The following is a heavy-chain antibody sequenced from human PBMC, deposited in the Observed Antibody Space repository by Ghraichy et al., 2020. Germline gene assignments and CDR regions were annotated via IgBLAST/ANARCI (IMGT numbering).Heavy chain of an antibody. Sequence: SQTLSLTCAVSGEAFSGYYWTWIRQTPGKGLEWIGEIDHRESTNYSPSLESRVTCSIDTTRKRFSLRMTSVTAADTGIYYCARGGYDVLTPDAFDVWSQGTTIIVSS. CDR2: IDHREST. CDR3: ARGGYDVLTPDAFDV. V-gene: IGHV4-34*01. D-gene: IGHD3-9*01. CDR1: GEAFSGYY. J-gene: IGHJ3*01.